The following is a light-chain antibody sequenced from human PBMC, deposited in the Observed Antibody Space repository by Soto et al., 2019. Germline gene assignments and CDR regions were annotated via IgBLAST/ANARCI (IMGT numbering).Light chain of an antibody. CDR3: CSHSTSIAWV. V-gene: IGLV2-14*01. CDR1: DNDVGGYDF. J-gene: IGLJ3*02. Sequence: QSALTQSASVSGSPGQSITISCTGTDNDVGGYDFVSWYQQHPGRAPKLLIHQVTIRLSGISSRFSGSKSGNTASLTITGLLPEDEAMYFCCSHSTSIAWVFGGGTQLTVL. CDR2: QVT.